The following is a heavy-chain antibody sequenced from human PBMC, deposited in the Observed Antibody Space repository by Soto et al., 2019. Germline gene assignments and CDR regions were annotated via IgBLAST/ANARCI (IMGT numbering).Heavy chain of an antibody. CDR2: IYYSGST. J-gene: IGHJ4*02. V-gene: IGHV4-30-4*01. D-gene: IGHD3-22*01. CDR3: AREDSSDLLGY. Sequence: QVQLQESGPGLVKPSQTLSLTCTVSGGSISSGDYYWSWIRQPPGKGLEWIGYIYYSGSTYYNPSLKDRLTISVDSSKNQYALKLSSVTAADTAVYYCAREDSSDLLGYWGQGTLVTVSS. CDR1: GGSISSGDYY.